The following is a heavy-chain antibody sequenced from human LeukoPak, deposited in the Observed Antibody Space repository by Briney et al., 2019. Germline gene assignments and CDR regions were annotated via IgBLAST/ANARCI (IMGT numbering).Heavy chain of an antibody. CDR2: ITATVATT. J-gene: IGHJ4*02. CDR1: GLSFITYG. Sequence: GGSLRLSCAASGLSFITYGMSWVRQAPGKGLEWVSDITATVATTYYADSVRGRFTISRDNSKNTLYLEMNNLRADDTAVYYCVKPNYYDSSGYYWGQGTLVSVSS. CDR3: VKPNYYDSSGYY. V-gene: IGHV3-23*01. D-gene: IGHD3-22*01.